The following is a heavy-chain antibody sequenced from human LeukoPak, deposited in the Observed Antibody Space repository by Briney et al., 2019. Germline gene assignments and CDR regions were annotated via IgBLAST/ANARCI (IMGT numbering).Heavy chain of an antibody. D-gene: IGHD2-21*01. Sequence: KTGGSLRLSCAASGFTFSSYAMSWIRQPPGKGLEWIGSIYYSGSTYYNPSLKSRVTISVDTSKNQFSLKLSSVTAADTAVYYCARRLVVVIAYMDVWGKGTTVTVSS. CDR3: ARRLVVVIAYMDV. J-gene: IGHJ6*03. CDR2: IYYSGST. V-gene: IGHV4-39*01. CDR1: GFTFSSYA.